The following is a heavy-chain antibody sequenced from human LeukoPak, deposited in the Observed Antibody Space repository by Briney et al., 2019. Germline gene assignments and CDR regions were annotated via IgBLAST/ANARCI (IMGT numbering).Heavy chain of an antibody. D-gene: IGHD3-10*01. J-gene: IGHJ4*02. Sequence: SETLSLTCTVSGGSISSGGYYWSWIRQHPGKGLEWIGYIYYSGSTYYNPSLKSRVTISVDTSKNQFSLKLSSVTAADTAVYYCASAAWNYCGSGSYLFDYWGQGTLVTVSS. CDR2: IYYSGST. CDR1: GGSISSGGYY. CDR3: ASAAWNYCGSGSYLFDY. V-gene: IGHV4-31*03.